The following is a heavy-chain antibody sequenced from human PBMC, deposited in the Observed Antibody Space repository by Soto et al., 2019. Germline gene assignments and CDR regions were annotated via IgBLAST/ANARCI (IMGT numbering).Heavy chain of an antibody. J-gene: IGHJ1*01. CDR3: ANYYGDHAGGEFFQH. Sequence: GGSLRLSCAPSGFTFSSYAMNWVRQAPGKGLEWVSAITGSGGSKWYADSVKGRSTISRDNSKNTLYLQMNSPRAEDTALYYCANYYGDHAGGEFFQHWGQGTLVTVSS. V-gene: IGHV3-23*01. D-gene: IGHD4-17*01. CDR2: ITGSGGSK. CDR1: GFTFSSYA.